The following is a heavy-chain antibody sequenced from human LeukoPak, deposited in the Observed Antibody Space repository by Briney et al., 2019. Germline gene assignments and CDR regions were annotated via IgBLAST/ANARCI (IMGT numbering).Heavy chain of an antibody. Sequence: NPSETLSLTCSVSVGSISNSRYYWGRLRQPPGKGLEWIGSSYYSGATNAYPSLKRRLTIPVDTSKNQFSLKQGSVTAADAAVYYCATLNTDGWYFDCWGQGTLVTVSS. CDR2: SYYSGAT. CDR1: VGSISNSRYY. V-gene: IGHV4-39*01. D-gene: IGHD5-24*01. J-gene: IGHJ4*02. CDR3: ATLNTDGWYFDC.